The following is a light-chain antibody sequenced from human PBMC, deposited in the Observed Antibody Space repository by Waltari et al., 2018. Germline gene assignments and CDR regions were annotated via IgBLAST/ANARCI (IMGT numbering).Light chain of an antibody. CDR3: QQRSNWPIT. Sequence: EIVLTQSPATLSLSPGERATLSCRASQSVSSYLAWYQQKPGQAPRLLLYDASNRAPGIPARFSGSGSGTDFTLTISSLEPEDFAVYYCQQRSNWPITFGQGTRLEIK. V-gene: IGKV3-11*01. J-gene: IGKJ5*01. CDR1: QSVSSY. CDR2: DAS.